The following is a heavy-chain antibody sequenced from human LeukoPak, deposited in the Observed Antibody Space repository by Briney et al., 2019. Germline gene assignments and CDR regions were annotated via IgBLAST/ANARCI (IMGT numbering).Heavy chain of an antibody. CDR3: ATRLGPSEFDY. D-gene: IGHD3-9*01. Sequence: ASVKVSGMASGYTFINYDINWVRQATGQGLEWMGWMNPHTANTGYAQKFQGRVTITWNTSISTVYMELSSLRSEDTAVYYCATRLGPSEFDYWGQGTLVTVSS. V-gene: IGHV1-8*03. CDR2: MNPHTANT. CDR1: GYTFINYD. J-gene: IGHJ4*02.